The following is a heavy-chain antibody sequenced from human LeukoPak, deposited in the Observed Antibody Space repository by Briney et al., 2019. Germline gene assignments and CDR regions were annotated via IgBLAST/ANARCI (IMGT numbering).Heavy chain of an antibody. CDR2: IYYSGST. V-gene: IGHV4-59*08. CDR1: GGSIRSYY. Sequence: SETLSLTCTVSGGSIRSYYWSWLRQPPGKGLEWIGYIYYSGSTNYNPSLKSRVTISIDTSKNHFSLRLSSVTATDTAVYYCARHTRGFDYWGQGTLVTVSS. D-gene: IGHD3-10*01. J-gene: IGHJ4*02. CDR3: ARHTRGFDY.